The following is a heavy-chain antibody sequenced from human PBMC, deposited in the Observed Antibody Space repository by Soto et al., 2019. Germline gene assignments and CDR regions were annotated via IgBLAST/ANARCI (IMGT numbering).Heavy chain of an antibody. D-gene: IGHD2-15*01. V-gene: IGHV3-23*01. CDR1: GFTFSSYA. Sequence: GGSLRLSCAASGFTFSSYAMSWVRQAPGKGLEWVSAISGSGGSTYYADSVKGRFTISRDNSKNTLYLQMNSQRAEDTAVYYSAKAPCSGGSCYSGAFDIWGQGTMVTVSS. CDR2: ISGSGGST. CDR3: AKAPCSGGSCYSGAFDI. J-gene: IGHJ3*02.